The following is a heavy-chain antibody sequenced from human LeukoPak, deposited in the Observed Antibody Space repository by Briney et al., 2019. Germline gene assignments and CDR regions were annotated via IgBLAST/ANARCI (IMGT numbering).Heavy chain of an antibody. CDR2: ISYDGSNK. V-gene: IGHV3-30*04. J-gene: IGHJ3*02. D-gene: IGHD2-2*01. CDR1: GFTFSSYA. Sequence: GGSLRLSCAASGFTFSSYAMHWVRQAPGKGLEWVAVISYDGSNKYYADSVKGRFTISRDNSKNTLYLQMNSLRAEDTAVYYCARDSSRSHDAFDIWGQGTMVTVSS. CDR3: ARDSSRSHDAFDI.